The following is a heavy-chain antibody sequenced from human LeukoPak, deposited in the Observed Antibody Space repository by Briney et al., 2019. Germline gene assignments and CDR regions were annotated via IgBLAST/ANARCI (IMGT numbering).Heavy chain of an antibody. J-gene: IGHJ4*02. CDR3: AAASDILTGYPFDY. CDR1: GYSISSGYY. V-gene: IGHV4-38-2*01. D-gene: IGHD3-9*01. Sequence: SETLSLTCAVSGYSISSGYYWGWIRQPPGKGLEWIGSIYHSGSTYYNPSLKSRVTISVDTSKNQFSLRLSSVTAADTAVYYCAAASDILTGYPFDYWGQGTLVTVSS. CDR2: IYHSGST.